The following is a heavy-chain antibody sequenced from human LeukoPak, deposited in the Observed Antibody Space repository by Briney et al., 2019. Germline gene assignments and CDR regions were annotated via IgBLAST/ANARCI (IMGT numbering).Heavy chain of an antibody. Sequence: SETLSLTCTVSGGSISSYYWSWIRQPAGKGLEWIGRIYTSGSTNYNPSLKSRVTMSVDTSKNQFSLKLSSVTAADTAVYYCARITVTTRGGYYYGMDVWGRGTTVTVSS. CDR3: ARITVTTRGGYYYGMDV. J-gene: IGHJ6*02. CDR2: IYTSGST. D-gene: IGHD4-17*01. CDR1: GGSISSYY. V-gene: IGHV4-4*07.